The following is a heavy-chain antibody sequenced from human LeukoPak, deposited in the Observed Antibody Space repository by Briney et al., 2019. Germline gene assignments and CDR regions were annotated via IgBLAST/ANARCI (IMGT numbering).Heavy chain of an antibody. D-gene: IGHD6-19*01. J-gene: IGHJ3*02. Sequence: GGSLRLSCAASGFTFSSYVMSWVRQAPGKGLEWVSYISSSGSTIYYADSVKGRFTISRDNAKNSLYLQMNSLRAEDTAVYYCAREDSSGWRWGAFDIWGQGTMVTVSS. CDR2: ISSSGSTI. CDR1: GFTFSSYV. V-gene: IGHV3-48*03. CDR3: AREDSSGWRWGAFDI.